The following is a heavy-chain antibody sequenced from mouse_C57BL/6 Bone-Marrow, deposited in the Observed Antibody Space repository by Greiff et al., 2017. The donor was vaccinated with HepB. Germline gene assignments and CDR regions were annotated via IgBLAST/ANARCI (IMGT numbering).Heavy chain of an antibody. V-gene: IGHV1-5*01. Sequence: VQLQQSGTVLARPGASVKMSCKTSGYTFTSYWMHWVKQRPGQGLEWIGAIYPGNSDTSYNQKFKGKAKLTAVTAASTAYMELSTLTNEDSAVYYCTNYGSSSWYFDYWGQGTTLTVSS. D-gene: IGHD1-1*01. CDR2: IYPGNSDT. CDR1: GYTFTSYW. CDR3: TNYGSSSWYFDY. J-gene: IGHJ2*01.